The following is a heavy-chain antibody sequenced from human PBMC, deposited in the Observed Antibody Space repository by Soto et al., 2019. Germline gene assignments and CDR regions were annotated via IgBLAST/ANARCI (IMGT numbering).Heavy chain of an antibody. CDR1: GGTLSSYA. CDR3: VAGGATLNGMDV. Sequence: SVKVSCKASGGTLSSYAISWVRQAPGQGLEWMGGIIPIFGTANYAQKFQGRVTITADKSTSTAYMELSSLRSEDTAVYYCVAGGATLNGMDVWGQGTTVTVSS. V-gene: IGHV1-69*06. J-gene: IGHJ6*02. CDR2: IIPIFGTA. D-gene: IGHD1-26*01.